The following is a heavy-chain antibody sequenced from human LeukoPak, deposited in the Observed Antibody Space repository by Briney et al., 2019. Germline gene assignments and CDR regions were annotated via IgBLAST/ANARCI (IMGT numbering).Heavy chain of an antibody. D-gene: IGHD5-18*01. J-gene: IGHJ4*02. CDR2: ISAYNGNT. V-gene: IGHV1-18*01. CDR1: GYTFTSYG. CDR3: ARQGYSYGVYYFDY. Sequence: ASVKVSCKASGYTFTSYGISWVRLAPGQGLEWMGWISAYNGNTNYAQKLQGRVTMTTDTSTSTAYMELRSLRSDDTAVYYCARQGYSYGVYYFDYWGQGTLVTVSS.